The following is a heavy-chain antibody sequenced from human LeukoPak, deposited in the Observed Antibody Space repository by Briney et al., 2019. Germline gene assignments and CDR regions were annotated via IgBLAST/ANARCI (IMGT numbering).Heavy chain of an antibody. CDR1: GGSFSGYY. D-gene: IGHD2-21*02. CDR3: ARVGDCGGDCYAFDY. V-gene: IGHV4-31*03. Sequence: SETLSLTCTVYGGSFSGYYWSWIRQHPGKGLEWIGYIYYSGSTYYNPSLKSRVTISVDTSKNQFSLKLSSVTAADTAVYYCARVGDCGGDCYAFDYWGQGTLVTVSS. CDR2: IYYSGST. J-gene: IGHJ4*02.